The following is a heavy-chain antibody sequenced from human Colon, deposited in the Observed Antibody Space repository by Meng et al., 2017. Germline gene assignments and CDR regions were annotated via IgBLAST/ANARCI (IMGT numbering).Heavy chain of an antibody. D-gene: IGHD1-26*01. Sequence: GSLRLSCTVSGGSISSSNSYWGWIRQPPGQGLEWIGSIYYTGNTYYNPSLKSRVTISVDTSKNQFSLKLSSVTAADTAIYYCAKAGALGGSHPPWGQG. V-gene: IGHV4-39*07. CDR1: GGSISSSNSY. CDR2: IYYTGNT. J-gene: IGHJ5*02. CDR3: AKAGALGGSHPP.